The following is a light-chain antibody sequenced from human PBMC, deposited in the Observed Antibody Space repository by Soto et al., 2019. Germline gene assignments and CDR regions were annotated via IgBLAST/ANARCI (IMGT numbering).Light chain of an antibody. CDR2: GAS. J-gene: IGKJ5*01. CDR1: QSVSTY. CDR3: QQYGSSPIT. Sequence: LRQSSVTLSLSPGDRATLSCRASQSVSTYLAWYRQTPGQAPRLLIYGASTGAAGIPDRFSGSGSGTDFTLTISRLESEDFAVYYCQQYGSSPITFGQGTRLEIK. V-gene: IGKV3-20*01.